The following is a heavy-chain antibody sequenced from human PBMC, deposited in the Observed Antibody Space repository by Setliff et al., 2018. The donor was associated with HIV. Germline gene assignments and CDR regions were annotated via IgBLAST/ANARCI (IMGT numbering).Heavy chain of an antibody. CDR1: GHTFTNVD. J-gene: IGHJ6*04. V-gene: IGHV1-8*01. D-gene: IGHD3-10*01. Sequence: EASVKVSCKASGHTFTNVDVHWLRRATGQGLEWMGWMNPNTGGSGYALKFQARVTMTRDTSISTAYMELSSLTSEETAVYYGARGKGVGGVVITGGLDVWGKGTTVTVSS. CDR3: ARGKGVGGVVITGGLDV. CDR2: MNPNTGGS.